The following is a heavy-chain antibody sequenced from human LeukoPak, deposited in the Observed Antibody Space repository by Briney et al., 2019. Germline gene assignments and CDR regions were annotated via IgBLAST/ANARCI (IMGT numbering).Heavy chain of an antibody. CDR2: INGRGPTT. CDR1: GFTFSNYA. J-gene: IGHJ4*02. Sequence: GGSLRLSCAASGFTFSNYAMSWVRQAPGKGLEWVSTINGRGPTTYYADSVKGRFTISRDNSKNTLYLQMNSLRAEDTAVYYCAKRGAGFWSGYYTTDYWGQGTLVTVSS. CDR3: AKRGAGFWSGYYTTDY. V-gene: IGHV3-23*01. D-gene: IGHD3-3*01.